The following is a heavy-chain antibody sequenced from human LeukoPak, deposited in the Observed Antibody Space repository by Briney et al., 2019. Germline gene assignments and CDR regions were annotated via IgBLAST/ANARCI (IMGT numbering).Heavy chain of an antibody. CDR3: ARGNILTGYCFDF. CDR2: IHYTGAT. Sequence: SETPSLTCTVSGGSISSSSYYWGWIRQTPGRGLEWVGEIHYTGATSYNPSLKSRATISTDTSKNQFSLRLSSVTAADTAVYYCARGNILTGYCFDFWGQGALVTVSS. D-gene: IGHD3-9*01. CDR1: GGSISSSSYY. V-gene: IGHV4-39*07. J-gene: IGHJ4*02.